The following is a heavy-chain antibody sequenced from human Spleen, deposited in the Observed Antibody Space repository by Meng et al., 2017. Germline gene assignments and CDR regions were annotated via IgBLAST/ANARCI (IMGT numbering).Heavy chain of an antibody. CDR3: ARGPTTMAHDFDY. Sequence: QGQRQQWGAGLLKPSETLSLTCAVYGGSFSGYYWSWIRQPPGKGLEWIGEINHSGSTNYNPSLKSRATISVDTSQNNLSLKLSSVTAADSAVYYCARGPTTMAHDFDYWGQGTLVTVSS. D-gene: IGHD4-11*01. CDR2: INHSGST. CDR1: GGSFSGYY. J-gene: IGHJ4*02. V-gene: IGHV4-34*01.